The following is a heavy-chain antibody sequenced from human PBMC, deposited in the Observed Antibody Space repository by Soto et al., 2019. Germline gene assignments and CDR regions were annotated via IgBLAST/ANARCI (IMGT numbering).Heavy chain of an antibody. CDR3: ARESHYYDILTGLNY. CDR2: IWYDGSNK. J-gene: IGHJ4*02. V-gene: IGHV3-33*01. Sequence: QVQLVESGGGVVQPGRSLRLSCAASGFTFSSYGMHWVRQAPGTGLERVAVIWYDGSNKYYADSVKGRFTISGDNSKKTLYLQMNSLRAEDTAVYYCARESHYYDILTGLNYWGQGTLVTVSS. D-gene: IGHD3-9*01. CDR1: GFTFSSYG.